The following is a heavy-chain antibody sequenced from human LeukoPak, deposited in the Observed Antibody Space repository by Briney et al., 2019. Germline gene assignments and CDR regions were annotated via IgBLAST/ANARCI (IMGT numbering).Heavy chain of an antibody. CDR3: ARGRYSNYGTYYYYMDA. CDR2: IIPIFGTA. J-gene: IGHJ6*03. D-gene: IGHD4-11*01. V-gene: IGHV1-69*05. CDR1: GGTFSSYA. Sequence: ASVKVSCKASGGTFSSYAISWVRQAPGQGLEWMGGIIPIFGTANYAQKFQGRVTITTDESTSTAYMELSSLRSEDTAVYYCARGRYSNYGTYYYYMDAWGKGTTVTVYS.